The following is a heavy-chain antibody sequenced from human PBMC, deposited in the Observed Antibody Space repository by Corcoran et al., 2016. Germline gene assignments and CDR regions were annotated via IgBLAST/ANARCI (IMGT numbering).Heavy chain of an antibody. D-gene: IGHD6-13*01. CDR1: GGTFSSYA. Sequence: QVQLVQSGAEVKKTGYSVKVSCKASGGTFSSYAISWVRQAPGKGLEWMGGIIPIFGTANYAQKFQGRVTITADESTSTAYMELSSLRSEAMAVYYCAREWQQLVGFSGWFDPWGQGTLVTVSS. J-gene: IGHJ5*02. CDR3: AREWQQLVGFSGWFDP. CDR2: IIPIFGTA. V-gene: IGHV1-69*01.